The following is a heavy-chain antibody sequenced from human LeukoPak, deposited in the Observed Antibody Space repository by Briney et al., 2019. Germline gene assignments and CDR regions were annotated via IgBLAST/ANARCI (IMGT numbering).Heavy chain of an antibody. CDR1: GFTFSSYA. D-gene: IGHD3-9*01. Sequence: GGSLRLSCAASGFTFSSYAMHWVRQAPGKGLEWVAVISYDGSNKYYADSVKGRFTISRDNSKNTLYLQMNSLRAEDTAVYYCVIVRGYFDSSGSDYWGQGTLVTVSS. CDR2: ISYDGSNK. V-gene: IGHV3-30-3*01. CDR3: VIVRGYFDSSGSDY. J-gene: IGHJ4*02.